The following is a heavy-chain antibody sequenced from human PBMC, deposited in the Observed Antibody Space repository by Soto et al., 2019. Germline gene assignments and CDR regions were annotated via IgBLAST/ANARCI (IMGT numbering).Heavy chain of an antibody. CDR2: IYSGGST. Sequence: EVQLVESGGGLIQPGGSLRLSCAASGFTVSSNYMSWVRQAPGKGLEWVSVIYSGGSTYYADSVKGRFTISRDNSKNTLYLQMNSLRAEDTAVYYCARSELRERYWFDPWGQGTLVTVSS. CDR3: ARSELRERYWFDP. V-gene: IGHV3-53*01. CDR1: GFTVSSNY. J-gene: IGHJ5*02. D-gene: IGHD1-7*01.